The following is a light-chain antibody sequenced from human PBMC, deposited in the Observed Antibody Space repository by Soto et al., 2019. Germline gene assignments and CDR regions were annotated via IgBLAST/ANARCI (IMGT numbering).Light chain of an antibody. CDR2: GAS. CDR3: QQYNNWPRT. V-gene: IGKV3-15*01. Sequence: IEMTQSPATLSVSPGERATLSCRASQSVSSNLAWYQQKPGQAPRLLIYGASTRATGIPARFSGSGSGTEFTLSINSLQSEDFAVYYCQQYNNWPRTFGQGTKVDIK. CDR1: QSVSSN. J-gene: IGKJ1*01.